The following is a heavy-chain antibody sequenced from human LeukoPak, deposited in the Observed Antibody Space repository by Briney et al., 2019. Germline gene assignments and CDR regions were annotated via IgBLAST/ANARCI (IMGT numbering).Heavy chain of an antibody. D-gene: IGHD3-9*01. CDR1: GYSFTSYW. J-gene: IGHJ5*02. CDR2: IYPGDSDT. Sequence: GESLKISCKGSGYSFTSYWIGWVRQMPGKGLEWMGIIYPGDSDTRYSPSFQGQVTISADKSISTAYLQWSSLKASDTAMYYCARVYDILTGSPYNWFDPWGQGTLVTVS. CDR3: ARVYDILTGSPYNWFDP. V-gene: IGHV5-51*01.